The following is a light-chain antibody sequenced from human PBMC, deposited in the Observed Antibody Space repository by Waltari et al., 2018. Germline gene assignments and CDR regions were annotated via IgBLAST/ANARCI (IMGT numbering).Light chain of an antibody. CDR2: DAS. J-gene: IGKJ3*01. V-gene: IGKV1-33*01. CDR3: QQYDNLPRT. CDR1: QDISNY. Sequence: DIQKTQSPSSLSASVGDRVPTTCQASQDISNYLNWYQQKPGKAPKLLIYDASNLETGVPSRFSGSGSGTDFTFTISSLQPEDIATYYCQQYDNLPRTFGPGTKVDIK.